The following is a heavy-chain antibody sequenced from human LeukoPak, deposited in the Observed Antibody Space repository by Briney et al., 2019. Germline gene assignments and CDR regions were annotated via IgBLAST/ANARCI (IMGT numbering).Heavy chain of an antibody. CDR2: IYGSGGA. CDR1: GGSISTYY. J-gene: IGHJ4*02. V-gene: IGHV4-59*01. CDR3: TRSGVVGATTVDY. D-gene: IGHD1-26*01. Sequence: SGTLSLTCTVSGGSISTYYWSWIRQPPGKGLEWIGYIYGSGGANYNPSLRSRVTISVDTSKMQFSLKLSSVTAADTAVYYCTRSGVVGATTVDYWGQGIRVTVSS.